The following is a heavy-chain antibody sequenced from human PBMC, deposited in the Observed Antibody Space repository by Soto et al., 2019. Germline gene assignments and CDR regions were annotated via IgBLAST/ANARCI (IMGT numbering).Heavy chain of an antibody. CDR2: IKAGNGNT. V-gene: IGHV1-3*05. CDR1: GYTFTSYA. J-gene: IGHJ6*02. Sequence: QVQLVQSGAEEEKPGASVKVSCKASGYTFTSYAMHWVRQAPGQRLEWMGWIKAGNGNTKYSQKFQGRVTITRDTSASTAYMELSSLRSEDTAVYYCASDFWSGYYTDYYYGMDVWGQGTTVTVSS. CDR3: ASDFWSGYYTDYYYGMDV. D-gene: IGHD3-3*01.